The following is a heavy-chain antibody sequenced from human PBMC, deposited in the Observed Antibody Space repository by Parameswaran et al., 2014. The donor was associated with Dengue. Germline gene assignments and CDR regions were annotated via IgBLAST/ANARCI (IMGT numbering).Heavy chain of an antibody. V-gene: IGHV3-48*03. CDR3: ARDSTVTGAYYYYGMDV. D-gene: IGHD4-17*01. CDR2: ISNSGSTI. Sequence: VRQAPGKGLEWVSYISNSGSTIYYADSVKGRFTISRDNAKNSLYLQMNSLRAEDTAVYYCARDSTVTGAYYYYGMDVWGQGTTVTVSS. J-gene: IGHJ6*02.